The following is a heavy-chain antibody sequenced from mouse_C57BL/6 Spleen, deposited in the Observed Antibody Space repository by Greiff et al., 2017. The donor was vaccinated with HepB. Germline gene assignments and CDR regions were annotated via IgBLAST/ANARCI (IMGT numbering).Heavy chain of an antibody. CDR2: IYPRDGST. Sequence: VQLQQSDAELVKPGASVKISCKVSGYTFTDRTIHWMKQRPEQGLEWIGYIYPRDGSTKYNEKFKGKATLTADKSSSTAYMQLNSLTSEDSAVYFCARDVIYYYGGFAYWGQGTLVTVSA. CDR1: GYTFTDRT. V-gene: IGHV1-78*01. J-gene: IGHJ3*01. D-gene: IGHD1-1*01. CDR3: ARDVIYYYGGFAY.